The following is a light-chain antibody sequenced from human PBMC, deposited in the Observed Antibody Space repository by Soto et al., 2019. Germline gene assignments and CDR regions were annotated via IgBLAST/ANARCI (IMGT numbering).Light chain of an antibody. CDR1: SSNIGAGYD. V-gene: IGLV1-40*01. CDR3: QSYDTSLNAVL. J-gene: IGLJ2*01. CDR2: GNS. Sequence: QAVVTQPPSVSGAPGQRVTISCTGSSSNIGAGYDVHWYQHLPGAAPKLLIFGNSNRPEGVTDRFSGSTSGTSASLAITGVQAEDEADYYCQSYDTSLNAVLFGGGTQLTVL.